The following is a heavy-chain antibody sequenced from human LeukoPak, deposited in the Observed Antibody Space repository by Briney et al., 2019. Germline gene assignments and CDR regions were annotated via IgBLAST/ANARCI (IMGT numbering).Heavy chain of an antibody. J-gene: IGHJ4*02. V-gene: IGHV3-33*01. CDR3: ARDSLPMAVTGPFDH. Sequence: GGSLRFSCAASGFNFSSYGMHWVRQAPGKGLEWVTSIWFDGSNIHYADSVKGRVIISRDNSKSALYLQMNSLRAEDTAIYYCARDSLPMAVTGPFDHWGQGALVTVSS. CDR2: IWFDGSNI. CDR1: GFNFSSYG. D-gene: IGHD6-19*01.